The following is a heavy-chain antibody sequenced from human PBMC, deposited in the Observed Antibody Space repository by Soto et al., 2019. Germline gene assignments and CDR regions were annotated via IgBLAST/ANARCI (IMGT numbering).Heavy chain of an antibody. CDR3: ARERSYNGDSYFDY. Sequence: GGSLRLSCVASGFTFKIYWMHWVRQAPGKGLLWVSHINSDGSNTRYADSVKGRFTISRDNAKNTLYLQMNSLRAEDTAMYYCARERSYNGDSYFDYWGQGALVTVSS. V-gene: IGHV3-74*01. D-gene: IGHD4-17*01. CDR1: GFTFKIYW. CDR2: INSDGSNT. J-gene: IGHJ4*02.